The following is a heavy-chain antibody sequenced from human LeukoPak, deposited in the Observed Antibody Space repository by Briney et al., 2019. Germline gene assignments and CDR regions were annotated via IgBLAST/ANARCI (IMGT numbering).Heavy chain of an antibody. J-gene: IGHJ4*02. CDR3: ARDRMDTGTYFDY. CDR2: ISTYNGNT. D-gene: IGHD5-18*01. CDR1: GYSFSSYA. Sequence: ASVKVSCKASGYSFSSYAINWVRQAPGQGLEWMGWISTYNGNTNYAQKLQGRVTMTTDTSTRTAYMELRSLRSDDTAMYYCARDRMDTGTYFDYWGQGTLVTVSS. V-gene: IGHV1-18*01.